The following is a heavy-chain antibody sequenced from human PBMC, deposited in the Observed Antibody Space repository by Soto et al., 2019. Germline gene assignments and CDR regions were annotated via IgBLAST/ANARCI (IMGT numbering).Heavy chain of an antibody. J-gene: IGHJ6*02. CDR3: ARDSVRDYLYYYYGMDV. D-gene: IGHD4-17*01. CDR1: GFTFSSYT. V-gene: IGHV3-21*01. CDR2: IGTSSSYI. Sequence: GGSLRLSCAASGFTFSSYTMNWVRQSPGRGLEWVSSIGTSSSYIYYADSVKGRFTISRDNAKNSLFLQMNSLRADDTAVYYCARDSVRDYLYYYYGMDVWGQGTMVTVSS.